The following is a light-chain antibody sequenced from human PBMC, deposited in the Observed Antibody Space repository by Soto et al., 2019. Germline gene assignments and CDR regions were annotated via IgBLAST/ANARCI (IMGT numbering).Light chain of an antibody. Sequence: ETVMTQSPATLSVSPGERATLSCRASQSVIRNLAWYQQKPGQAPRLLIYGASTRAAGVPARFSGSGSGTEFTLTISSLQSEDFAVYYCHQYNNWPPWTFGQGTKVEIK. CDR3: HQYNNWPPWT. CDR2: GAS. J-gene: IGKJ1*01. V-gene: IGKV3-15*01. CDR1: QSVIRN.